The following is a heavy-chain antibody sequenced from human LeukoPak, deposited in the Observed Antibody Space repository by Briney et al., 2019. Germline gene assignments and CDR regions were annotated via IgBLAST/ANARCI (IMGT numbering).Heavy chain of an antibody. V-gene: IGHV4-4*07. Sequence: PSETLSLTCTVSGGSISSYYWSWIRQPAGKGLEWIGRIYTSGSTNYNPSPKSRVTISADTSKNQFSLKLSSVTAADTAVYYCARRGGSPLGAFDIWGQGTMVTVSS. CDR3: ARRGGSPLGAFDI. CDR2: IYTSGST. D-gene: IGHD1-26*01. J-gene: IGHJ3*02. CDR1: GGSISSYY.